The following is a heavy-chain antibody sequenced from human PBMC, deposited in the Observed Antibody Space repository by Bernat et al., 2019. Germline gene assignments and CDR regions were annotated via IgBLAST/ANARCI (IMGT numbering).Heavy chain of an antibody. D-gene: IGHD3-16*01. CDR2: IYYSGST. J-gene: IGHJ4*02. Sequence: QLQLQESGPGLVKPSETLSLTCTVSGGSISSSSYYWGWIRQPPGTGLEWIGSIYYSGSTYYNPSLKSRVTISVDTSKNQFSLKLSSVTAADTAVYYCARRDERGVFDYWGQGTLVTVSS. V-gene: IGHV4-39*01. CDR1: GGSISSSSYY. CDR3: ARRDERGVFDY.